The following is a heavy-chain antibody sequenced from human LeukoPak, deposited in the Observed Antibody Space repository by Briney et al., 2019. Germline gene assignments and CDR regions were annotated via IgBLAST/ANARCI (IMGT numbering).Heavy chain of an antibody. V-gene: IGHV3-21*01. J-gene: IGHJ4*02. CDR2: ISSSSSYI. CDR3: ARGQQQLVATNFDY. CDR1: GFTFGSYS. Sequence: KPGGSLRLSCAASGFTFGSYSMNWVRQAPGKGLEWVSSISSSSSYIYYADSVKGRFTISRDNAKNSLYLQMNSLRAEDTAVYYCARGQQQLVATNFDYWGQGTLVTVSS. D-gene: IGHD6-13*01.